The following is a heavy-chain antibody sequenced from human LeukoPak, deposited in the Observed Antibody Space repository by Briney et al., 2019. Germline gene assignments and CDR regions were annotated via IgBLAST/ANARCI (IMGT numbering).Heavy chain of an antibody. Sequence: SETLSLTCAVYGGSFSGYYWSWIRQPPGKGLEWIGYIYYSGSTNYNPSLKSRVTISVDTSKNQFSLKLSSVTAADTAVYYCARVGGGGRWASLRYFDWSAPADWYFDLWGRGTLVTVSS. V-gene: IGHV4-59*01. CDR3: ARVGGGGRWASLRYFDWSAPADWYFDL. D-gene: IGHD3-9*01. CDR2: IYYSGST. CDR1: GGSFSGYY. J-gene: IGHJ2*01.